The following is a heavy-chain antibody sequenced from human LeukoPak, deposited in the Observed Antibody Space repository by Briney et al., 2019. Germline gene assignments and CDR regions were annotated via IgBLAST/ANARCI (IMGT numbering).Heavy chain of an antibody. J-gene: IGHJ3*02. CDR1: GFTFSSHS. Sequence: NTGGSLRLSCAASGFTFSSHSINWVRQAPGKGLEWIATMTVTNKIYYADSVKGRFTISRDNAENSVYPQMNSLRDEDTAVYSCARAQTLFWEFDGFDIWGRGTKVTVSS. V-gene: IGHV3-69-1*01. CDR3: ARAQTLFWEFDGFDI. CDR2: MTVTNKI. D-gene: IGHD3-3*01.